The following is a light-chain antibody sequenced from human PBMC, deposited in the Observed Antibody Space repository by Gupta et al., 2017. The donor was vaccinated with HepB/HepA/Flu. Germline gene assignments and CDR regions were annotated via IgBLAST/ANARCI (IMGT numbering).Light chain of an antibody. Sequence: DIVMTQSPLSLPVTPGEPASISCRSSQSLLQSNGYSYLDWYLQKPGQSPQLLIYLGFNRASGVPDRFSGSGSGTDFTLKISRVEAEDVGVYYCRQGLQTPYTFGQGTKLEIK. V-gene: IGKV2-28*01. CDR3: RQGLQTPYT. CDR2: LGF. J-gene: IGKJ2*01. CDR1: QSLLQSNGYSY.